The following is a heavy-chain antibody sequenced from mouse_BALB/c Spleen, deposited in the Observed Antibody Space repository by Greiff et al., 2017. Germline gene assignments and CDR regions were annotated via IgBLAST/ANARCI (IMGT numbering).Heavy chain of an antibody. CDR3: ARGYDYEYYFDY. D-gene: IGHD2-4*01. V-gene: IGHV1-80*01. CDR2: IYPGDGDT. CDR1: GYAFSSYW. J-gene: IGHJ2*01. Sequence: QVQLQQSGAELVRPGSSVKISCKASGYAFSSYWMNWVKQRPGQGLEWIGQIYPGDGDTNYNGKFKGKATLTADKSSSTAYMQLSSLTSEDSAVYFCARGYDYEYYFDYWGQGTTLTVSS.